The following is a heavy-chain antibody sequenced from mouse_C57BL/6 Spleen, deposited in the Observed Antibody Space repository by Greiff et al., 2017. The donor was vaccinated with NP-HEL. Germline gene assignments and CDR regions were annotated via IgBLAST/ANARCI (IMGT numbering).Heavy chain of an antibody. CDR1: GYTFTEYT. V-gene: IGHV1-62-2*01. Sequence: QVQLQQSGAELVKPGASVKLSCKASGYTFTEYTIHWVKQRSGQGLEWIGWFYPGSGSIKYNEKFKDKATLTADKSSSTVYMELSRLTSEDSAVYFCARHEDYGSSYEGWYFDVWGTGTTVTVSS. D-gene: IGHD1-1*01. J-gene: IGHJ1*03. CDR3: ARHEDYGSSYEGWYFDV. CDR2: FYPGSGSI.